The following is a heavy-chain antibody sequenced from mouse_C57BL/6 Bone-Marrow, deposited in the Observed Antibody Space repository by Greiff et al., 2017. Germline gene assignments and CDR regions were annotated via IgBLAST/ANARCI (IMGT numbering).Heavy chain of an antibody. Sequence: EVMLVESGGDLVKPGGSLKLSCAASGFTFSSYGMSWVRQTPDKRLAWVATISSGGSYTYYPDSVKGRFTISRDNAKNTLYLQMSSLKSEDTAMYYCARPGSSYYFDYWGQGTTLTVSS. CDR3: ARPGSSYYFDY. J-gene: IGHJ2*01. D-gene: IGHD1-1*01. V-gene: IGHV5-6*01. CDR2: ISSGGSYT. CDR1: GFTFSSYG.